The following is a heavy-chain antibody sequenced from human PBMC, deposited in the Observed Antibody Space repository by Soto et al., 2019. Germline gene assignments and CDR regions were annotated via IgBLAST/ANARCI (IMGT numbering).Heavy chain of an antibody. CDR2: IIPIFGTA. D-gene: IGHD4-17*01. V-gene: IGHV1-69*13. CDR1: GGTFSSYA. CDR3: ARDLATVTTNYYYYGMDV. J-gene: IGHJ6*02. Sequence: WASVKVSCKASGGTFSSYAISWVRQAPGQGLGWMGGIIPIFGTANYAQKFQGRVTITADESTSTAYMELSSLRSEDTAVYYCARDLATVTTNYYYYGMDVWGHGTTVTVSS.